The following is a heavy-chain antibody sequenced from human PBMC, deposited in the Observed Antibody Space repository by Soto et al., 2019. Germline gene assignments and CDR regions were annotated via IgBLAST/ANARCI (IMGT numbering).Heavy chain of an antibody. V-gene: IGHV1-18*01. D-gene: IGHD3-3*01. Sequence: ASVKVSCKASGYTFTSYGISWVRQAPGQGLEWMGWISAYNGNTNYAQKLQGRVTMTTDTSTSTAYMELRSLRSDDTAVYYCAMGVLRFLEWLSPSADYYGMDVWGQGTTVTVSS. CDR3: AMGVLRFLEWLSPSADYYGMDV. J-gene: IGHJ6*02. CDR1: GYTFTSYG. CDR2: ISAYNGNT.